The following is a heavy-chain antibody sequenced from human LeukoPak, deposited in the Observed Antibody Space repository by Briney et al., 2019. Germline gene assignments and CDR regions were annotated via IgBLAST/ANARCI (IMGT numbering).Heavy chain of an antibody. CDR2: ISGSGGST. Sequence: GGSLRLSCAASGFTFSSYAMSWVRQAPGKGLEWVSAISGSGGSTYYADSVKGRFTISRDNSKNTLYLQMNSPRAEDTAVYYCAKERRDDSSGYYYAPRDYFDYWGQGTLVTVSS. J-gene: IGHJ4*02. CDR3: AKERRDDSSGYYYAPRDYFDY. CDR1: GFTFSSYA. D-gene: IGHD3-22*01. V-gene: IGHV3-23*01.